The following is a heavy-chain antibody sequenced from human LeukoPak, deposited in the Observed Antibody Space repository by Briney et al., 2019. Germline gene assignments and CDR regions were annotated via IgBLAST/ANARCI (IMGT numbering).Heavy chain of an antibody. J-gene: IGHJ5*02. CDR3: ARIQRYCGGDCLYWFDP. V-gene: IGHV2-26*01. D-gene: IGHD2-21*02. Sequence: SGPTLVNPTETLTLTCTVSGFSLSNARMGVSWVRQPPGKALEWLAHIFSNDEKSYSTSLKSRLTISKDTSKSQVVLTMTNMDPVDTARYYCARIQRYCGGDCLYWFDPWGQGTLVTVSS. CDR2: IFSNDEK. CDR1: GFSLSNARMG.